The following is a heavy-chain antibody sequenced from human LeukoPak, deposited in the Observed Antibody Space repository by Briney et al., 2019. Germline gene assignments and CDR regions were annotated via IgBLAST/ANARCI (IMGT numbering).Heavy chain of an antibody. CDR3: ARADVVVTAIPD. J-gene: IGHJ4*02. V-gene: IGHV1-46*01. D-gene: IGHD2-21*02. Sequence: ASVKVSCKASGYTFTSYYMHWVRQAPGQGLEWMGIINPSGGSTSYAQKFQGRVTMTRDMSTSTVYMELSSLRSEDTAVYYCARADVVVTAIPDWGQGTLVTVSS. CDR2: INPSGGST. CDR1: GYTFTSYY.